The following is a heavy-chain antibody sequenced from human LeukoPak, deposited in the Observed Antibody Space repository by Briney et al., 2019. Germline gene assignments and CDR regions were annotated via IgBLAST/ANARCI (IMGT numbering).Heavy chain of an antibody. CDR3: ATISSGR. CDR2: IYYSGST. D-gene: IGHD3-3*02. J-gene: IGHJ4*02. Sequence: SETLSLTCTVSGGSISSYYWSWIRQPPGKGLEWIGYIYYSGSTNYNPSLKSRVTISVDTSKNQFSLKLSSVTAADTAVYYCATISSGRWGQGTLVTVSS. V-gene: IGHV4-59*01. CDR1: GGSISSYY.